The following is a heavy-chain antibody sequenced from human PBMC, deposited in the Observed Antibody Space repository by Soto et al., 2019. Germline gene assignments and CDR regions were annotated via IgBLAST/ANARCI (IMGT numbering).Heavy chain of an antibody. Sequence: QVQLQESGPGLVKPSEALSLTCTVSGGSVSSGSYYWSWIRQPPGKGLEWTGYIYYSGRTNYNPSLKSRVTLSVDTSKHQCSLKLRSVTAADTAVYYCARLRYSCSWRENGFDPWGQGTLVTVSS. CDR3: ARLRYSCSWRENGFDP. CDR1: GGSVSSGSYY. J-gene: IGHJ5*02. D-gene: IGHD6-13*01. CDR2: IYYSGRT. V-gene: IGHV4-61*01.